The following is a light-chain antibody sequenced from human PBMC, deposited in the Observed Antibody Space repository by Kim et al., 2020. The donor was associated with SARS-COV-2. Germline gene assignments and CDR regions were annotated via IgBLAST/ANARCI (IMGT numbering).Light chain of an antibody. CDR3: QQYDNFPLT. Sequence: DIQMTQSPSLLSASVGDTVTITCRVSQSISSWLAWYQQKPEKAPKSLIYAASTLQSGVPSRFSGSGSGTHFTLTINSLQPEDFATYYCQQYDNFPLTFGGGTKVDIK. CDR1: QSISSW. V-gene: IGKV1D-16*01. J-gene: IGKJ4*02. CDR2: AAS.